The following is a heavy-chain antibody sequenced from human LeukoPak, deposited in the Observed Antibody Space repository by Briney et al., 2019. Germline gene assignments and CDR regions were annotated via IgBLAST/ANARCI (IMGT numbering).Heavy chain of an antibody. CDR1: GYTFTSYG. CDR2: IIPIFGTA. J-gene: IGHJ3*02. D-gene: IGHD5-24*01. Sequence: SVKVSCKASGYTFTSYGISWVRQAPGQGLEWMGGIIPIFGTANYAQKFQGRVTITTDESTSTAYMELSSLRSEDTAVYYCAREVIGEMATIKTAFDIWGQGTMVTVSS. CDR3: AREVIGEMATIKTAFDI. V-gene: IGHV1-69*05.